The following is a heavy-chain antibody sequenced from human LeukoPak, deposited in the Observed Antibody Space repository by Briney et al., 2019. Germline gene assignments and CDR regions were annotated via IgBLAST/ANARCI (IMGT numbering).Heavy chain of an antibody. V-gene: IGHV4-38-2*02. CDR2: IYHRGST. Sequence: SETLSLTCTVSGYSISSGHYWGWPRKPPGKGLEWIGSIYHRGSTYYNPSLKSRVTISVDTSKNQFSLKLSSVTAAYTAVYYCASRVVGFVYYFDYWGQGTLVTVSS. D-gene: IGHD3-22*01. CDR3: ASRVVGFVYYFDY. J-gene: IGHJ4*02. CDR1: GYSISSGHY.